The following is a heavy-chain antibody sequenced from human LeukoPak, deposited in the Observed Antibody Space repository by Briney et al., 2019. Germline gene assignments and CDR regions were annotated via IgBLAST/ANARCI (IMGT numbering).Heavy chain of an antibody. CDR1: GGTFSSYA. D-gene: IGHD2-15*01. CDR3: ASEVHRYCSGVSFYFSD. CDR2: IIPIFGTA. V-gene: IGHV1-69*05. J-gene: IGHJ4*02. Sequence: SVKVSCKASGGTFSSYAISWVRQAPGQGLEWMGRIIPIFGTANYAQKFQGRVTITTDKSTSTAYMELSSLRSEDPAVYYCASEVHRYCSGVSFYFSDWGQGTLVTVSS.